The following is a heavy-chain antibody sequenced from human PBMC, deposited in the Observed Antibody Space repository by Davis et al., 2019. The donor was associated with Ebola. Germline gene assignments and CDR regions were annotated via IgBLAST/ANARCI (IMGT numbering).Heavy chain of an antibody. CDR3: AKDNGVVVTLYYYYGMDV. Sequence: GESLKISCAASGFTFSSYGMHWVRQAPGKGLEWVAVIWYDGSNKYYADSVKGRFTISRDNSKNTLYLQMNSLRAEDTAVYYCAKDNGVVVTLYYYYGMDVWGQGTTVTVSS. J-gene: IGHJ6*02. V-gene: IGHV3-33*06. D-gene: IGHD3-22*01. CDR1: GFTFSSYG. CDR2: IWYDGSNK.